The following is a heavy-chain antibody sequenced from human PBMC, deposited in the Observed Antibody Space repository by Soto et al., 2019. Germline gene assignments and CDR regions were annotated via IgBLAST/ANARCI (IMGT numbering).Heavy chain of an antibody. D-gene: IGHD3-10*01. CDR2: IFHDGTA. Sequence: SETLSLTCAVSCVSISSGNWCTWVRQSPQRGLEYIGEIFHDGTANYYPSFERRVAISVDTSKNQFSLKLTSVTAADTAIYFCARLVYDTRLNYMYFDFWGQGTLVTVSS. CDR3: ARLVYDTRLNYMYFDF. J-gene: IGHJ4*02. CDR1: CVSISSGNW. V-gene: IGHV4-4*02.